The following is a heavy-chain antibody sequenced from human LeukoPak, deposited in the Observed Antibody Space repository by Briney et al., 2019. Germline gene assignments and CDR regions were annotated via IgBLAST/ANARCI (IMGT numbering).Heavy chain of an antibody. CDR3: VFASVGYCSSTSCYTRWLQPFDY. V-gene: IGHV4-39*01. CDR1: GGSISSSSYY. J-gene: IGHJ4*02. CDR2: IYYSGSA. D-gene: IGHD2-2*02. Sequence: PSETLSLTCTVSGGSISSSSYYWGWIRQPPGKGLEWIGSIYYSGSAYYNPSLKSRVTISVDASKNQFSLKLSSVTAADTAVYYCVFASVGYCSSTSCYTRWLQPFDYWGQGTLVTVSS.